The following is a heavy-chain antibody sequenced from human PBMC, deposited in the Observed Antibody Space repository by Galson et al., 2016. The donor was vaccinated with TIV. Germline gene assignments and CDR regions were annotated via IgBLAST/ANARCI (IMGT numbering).Heavy chain of an antibody. V-gene: IGHV4-31*03. D-gene: IGHD2-21*02. CDR3: AAGSFCSDSDCYYGGFDY. CDR1: GDFISRSDYY. J-gene: IGHJ4*02. Sequence: LSLTCTVSGDFISRSDYYWSWIRQHPERGLEWIGYIFHSGNTYYNPSLKSRIIMSVDTSKSLFSLKLSSVTAADTAVYYCAAGSFCSDSDCYYGGFDYWGLGTLVTVSS. CDR2: IFHSGNT.